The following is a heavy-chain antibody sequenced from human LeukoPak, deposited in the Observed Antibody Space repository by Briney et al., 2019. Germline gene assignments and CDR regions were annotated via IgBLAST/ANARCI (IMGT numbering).Heavy chain of an antibody. Sequence: GGSLRLSCEASGFNFFNFWMTWVRQAPGKGLEWVATIKQSGIDKYYVDSVKGRFTISRDNAKNSMYLEMKNLRGDDTGIYYCVRDSGSAWSGLFDSWGQGTLVTVSS. CDR1: GFNFFNFW. CDR3: VRDSGSAWSGLFDS. J-gene: IGHJ4*02. D-gene: IGHD2-21*02. CDR2: IKQSGIDK. V-gene: IGHV3-7*01.